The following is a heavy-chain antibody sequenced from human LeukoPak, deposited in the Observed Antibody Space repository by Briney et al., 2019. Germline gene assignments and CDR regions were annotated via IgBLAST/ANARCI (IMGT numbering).Heavy chain of an antibody. Sequence: GGSLRLSCAASGFTFSIYAMNWVRQAPGKGLEWVSAINRGGGSTYYANSVKGRFTISRDNSKNTLYLQMNSLRAEDTAVYFCAKDPYGEPAYYFGYWGQGTLVTVSS. J-gene: IGHJ4*02. CDR2: INRGGGST. D-gene: IGHD1-14*01. CDR3: AKDPYGEPAYYFGY. V-gene: IGHV3-23*01. CDR1: GFTFSIYA.